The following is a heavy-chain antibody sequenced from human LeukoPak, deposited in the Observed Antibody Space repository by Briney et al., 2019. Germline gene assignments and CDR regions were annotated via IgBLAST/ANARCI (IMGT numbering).Heavy chain of an antibody. CDR1: GGTFRSYA. D-gene: IGHD6-6*01. Sequence: VKVSCKASGGTFRSYAISWVRQAPGQGLEWMGGIIPIFGTANYAQKFQGRVTITADESTSTAYMELSSLRSEDTAVYYCATALVRNYHYYGMDVWGQGTTVTVSS. J-gene: IGHJ6*02. CDR3: ATALVRNYHYYGMDV. CDR2: IIPIFGTA. V-gene: IGHV1-69*01.